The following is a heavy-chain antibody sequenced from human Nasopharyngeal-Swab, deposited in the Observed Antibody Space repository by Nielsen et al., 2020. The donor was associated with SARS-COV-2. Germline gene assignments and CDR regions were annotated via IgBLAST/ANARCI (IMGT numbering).Heavy chain of an antibody. Sequence: GSLRLSCTVSGGSISSYYWSWIRQPPGKGLEWIGYIYYSGSTNYNPSLKSRVTISVDTSKNQFSLKLSSVTAADTAVYYCARGPRGYYDSSGYWGDYYYGMDVWGQGTTVTVSS. V-gene: IGHV4-59*13. CDR1: GGSISSYY. J-gene: IGHJ6*02. CDR3: ARGPRGYYDSSGYWGDYYYGMDV. CDR2: IYYSGST. D-gene: IGHD3-22*01.